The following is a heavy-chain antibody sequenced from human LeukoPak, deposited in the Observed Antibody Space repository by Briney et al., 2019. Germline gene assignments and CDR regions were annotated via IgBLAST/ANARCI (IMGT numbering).Heavy chain of an antibody. V-gene: IGHV1-69*06. CDR1: GSTFTDYY. Sequence: SVKVSCKASGSTFTDYYMHWVRQAPGQGLEWMGGIIPIFGTANYAQKFQGRVTITADKSTSTTYMELSSLRSEDTAVYYCARGRKYTSGYRVTELGSGYSDYWGQGTLVTVSS. D-gene: IGHD5-18*01. J-gene: IGHJ4*02. CDR3: ARGRKYTSGYRVTELGSGYSDY. CDR2: IIPIFGTA.